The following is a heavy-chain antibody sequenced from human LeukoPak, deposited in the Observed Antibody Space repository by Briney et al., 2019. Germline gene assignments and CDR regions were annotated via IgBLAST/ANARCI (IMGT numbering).Heavy chain of an antibody. Sequence: GASVKVSCKASGYTFTGYYMHWVRQAPGQGLEWMGWISPYYGNTNYAQKFQGRVTMTTDTSTSTAYMELRSLRSDDTAVYYCARGPHERSGYPDDWGQGTLVTVSS. J-gene: IGHJ4*02. CDR2: ISPYYGNT. CDR1: GYTFTGYY. D-gene: IGHD3-22*01. V-gene: IGHV1-18*04. CDR3: ARGPHERSGYPDD.